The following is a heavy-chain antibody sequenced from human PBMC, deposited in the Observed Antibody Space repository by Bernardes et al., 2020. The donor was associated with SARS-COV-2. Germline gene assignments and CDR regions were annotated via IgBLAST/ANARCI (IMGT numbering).Heavy chain of an antibody. Sequence: KVSCKASGGPFSSYTISWVRQSPGQGLEWMGRIIPILGIANYAQKFQGRVTITADKSTSTAYMELSSLRSEDTAVYYCARLTYYDILTGYPNPRDYYGMDVWGQGTTVTVSS. V-gene: IGHV1-69*02. J-gene: IGHJ6*02. CDR3: ARLTYYDILTGYPNPRDYYGMDV. CDR1: GGPFSSYT. D-gene: IGHD3-9*01. CDR2: IIPILGIA.